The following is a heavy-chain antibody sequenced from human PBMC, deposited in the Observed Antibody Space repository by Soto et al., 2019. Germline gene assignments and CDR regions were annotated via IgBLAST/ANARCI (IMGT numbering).Heavy chain of an antibody. CDR1: GGSISSYY. CDR3: SGVVVTADDAFDI. J-gene: IGHJ3*02. CDR2: IYYSGST. D-gene: IGHD2-21*02. V-gene: IGHV4-59*08. Sequence: PSETLSLTCTVSGGSISSYYWSWIRQPPGKGLEWIGYIYYSGSTNYNPSLKSRVTISVDTSKNQFSLKLSSVTAADTAVYYCSGVVVTADDAFDIWGQGTMVTVS.